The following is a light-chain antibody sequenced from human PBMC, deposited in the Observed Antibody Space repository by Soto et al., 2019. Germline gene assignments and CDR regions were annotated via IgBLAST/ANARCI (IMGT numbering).Light chain of an antibody. CDR1: QVISTS. CDR3: QQLFDSPIT. Sequence: IKLNQSPSFLSPTIGESVTLTCRASQVISTSLACYQVKPGKAPKLLIYAASTLESGVPSRFSATVSGTEFSLTITSLQPEDFATYYCQQLFDSPITFGQGTLLEVK. CDR2: AAS. V-gene: IGKV1-9*01. J-gene: IGKJ5*01.